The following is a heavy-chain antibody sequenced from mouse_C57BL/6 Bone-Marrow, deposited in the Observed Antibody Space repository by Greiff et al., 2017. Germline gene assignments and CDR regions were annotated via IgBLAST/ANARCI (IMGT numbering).Heavy chain of an antibody. J-gene: IGHJ4*01. CDR3: ARNYGSSYWTYYAMDY. Sequence: EVMLVESGGGLVKPGGSLKLSCAASGFTFSDYGMHWVRQAPEKGLEWVAYISSGSSTIYYADTVKGRFTISRDNAKNTLFLQMTSLRSEDTAMYYCARNYGSSYWTYYAMDYWGQGTSVTVSS. CDR2: ISSGSSTI. CDR1: GFTFSDYG. D-gene: IGHD1-1*01. V-gene: IGHV5-17*01.